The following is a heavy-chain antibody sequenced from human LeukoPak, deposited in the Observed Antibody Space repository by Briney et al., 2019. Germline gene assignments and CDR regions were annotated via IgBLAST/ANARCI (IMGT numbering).Heavy chain of an antibody. Sequence: GGSLRLSCAASGFTFSSYSMNWVRQAPGRGLEWVSSISSSSNYIYYVDSVKGRFTISRDNAKNSLFLQINSLRAEDTAVYFCARSKPWGYCSDGSCYPTYYYYYYMDVWGKGTTVTVSS. CDR3: ARSKPWGYCSDGSCYPTYYYYYYMDV. CDR1: GFTFSSYS. CDR2: ISSSSNYI. V-gene: IGHV3-21*01. D-gene: IGHD2-15*01. J-gene: IGHJ6*03.